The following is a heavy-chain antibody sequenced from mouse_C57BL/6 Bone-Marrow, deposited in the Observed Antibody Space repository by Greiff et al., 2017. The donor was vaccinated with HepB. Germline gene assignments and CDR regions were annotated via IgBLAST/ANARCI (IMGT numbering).Heavy chain of an antibody. CDR3: ARVTTVVARGSYFDY. CDR1: GYNFTSYG. J-gene: IGHJ2*01. Sequence: QVQLQQPGAELVKPGASVKLSCKASGYNFTSYGISWVKQRTGQGLEWIGEIYPRSGNTYYNEKFKGKATLTADKSSSTAYMELRSLTSEDSAVYFCARVTTVVARGSYFDYWGQGTTLTVSS. V-gene: IGHV1-81*01. D-gene: IGHD1-1*01. CDR2: IYPRSGNT.